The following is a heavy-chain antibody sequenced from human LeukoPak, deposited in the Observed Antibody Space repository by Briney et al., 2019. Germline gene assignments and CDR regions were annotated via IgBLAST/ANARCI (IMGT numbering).Heavy chain of an antibody. CDR2: IYHSGST. V-gene: IGHV4-59*01. Sequence: PSETLSLTCSVSGGFNTHYYWTWIRQPPGKGLELIGYIYHSGSTNYNPSLNSRVTISVDTSKNHFSLMLSSVTAADTAVYYCARDQPYYYDSSPPAPGDIWGQGTMVTVSS. CDR3: ARDQPYYYDSSPPAPGDI. CDR1: GGFNTHYY. D-gene: IGHD3-22*01. J-gene: IGHJ3*02.